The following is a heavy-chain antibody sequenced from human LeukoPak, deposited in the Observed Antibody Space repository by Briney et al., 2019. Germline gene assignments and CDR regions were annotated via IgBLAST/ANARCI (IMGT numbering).Heavy chain of an antibody. Sequence: SETLSLTCTVSGGSISSHYWSWIRQPPGKGLEWIGYIYYSGSTNYNPSLKSRVTISVDTSKNQFSLKLSSVTAADTAVYYCARAAYYDSSGYYYLAFDYWGQGTLVTASS. CDR1: GGSISSHY. D-gene: IGHD3-22*01. CDR3: ARAAYYDSSGYYYLAFDY. V-gene: IGHV4-59*11. J-gene: IGHJ4*02. CDR2: IYYSGST.